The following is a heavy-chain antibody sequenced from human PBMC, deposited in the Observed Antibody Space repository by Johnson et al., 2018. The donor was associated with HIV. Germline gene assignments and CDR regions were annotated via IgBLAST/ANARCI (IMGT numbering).Heavy chain of an antibody. CDR1: GFTFSDYY. Sequence: QVQLVESGGAVVQPGGSLRLSCAASGFTFSDYYMSWIRQAPGKGLEWVSYISSSGSTIYYADSVKGRFTISRDNAKNSLYLQMHSLRAEDTAVYYCVCLRAWTFDIWGQGTMVTVSS. CDR2: ISSSGSTI. J-gene: IGHJ3*02. D-gene: IGHD3-10*01. V-gene: IGHV3-11*04. CDR3: VCLRAWTFDI.